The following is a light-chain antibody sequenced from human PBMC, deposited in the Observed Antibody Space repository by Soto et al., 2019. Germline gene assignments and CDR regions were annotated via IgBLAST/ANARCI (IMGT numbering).Light chain of an antibody. CDR2: DAS. V-gene: IGKV3-11*01. CDR1: QSVSSY. Sequence: EIALTQSPATLSLSPGERATLSCRASQSVSSYLAWYQQKPGQAPRLLIYDASNRATGIPARFSGSGSGTDFTLTISSLEPEDSAVYYCQQRSNWLTFGGGTKVEIK. J-gene: IGKJ4*01. CDR3: QQRSNWLT.